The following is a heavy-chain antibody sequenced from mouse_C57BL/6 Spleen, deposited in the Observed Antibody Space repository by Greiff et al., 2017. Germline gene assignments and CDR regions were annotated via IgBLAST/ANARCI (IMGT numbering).Heavy chain of an antibody. CDR1: GYTFTSYW. CDR2: IDPSDSYT. V-gene: IGHV1-69*01. D-gene: IGHD2-3*01. CDR3: ARVDDGYLLAY. J-gene: IGHJ3*01. Sequence: QVQLQQPGAELVMPGASVKLSCKASGYTFTSYWMHWVKQRPGQGLEWIGEIDPSDSYTNYNQKFKGKSTLTVDKSSSTAYMQLSSLTSEDSAVYYCARVDDGYLLAYWGQGTLVTVSA.